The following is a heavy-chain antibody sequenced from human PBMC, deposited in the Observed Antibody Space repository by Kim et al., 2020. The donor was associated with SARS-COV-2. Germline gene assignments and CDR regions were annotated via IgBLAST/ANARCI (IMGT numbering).Heavy chain of an antibody. CDR1: GFTFSSYA. Sequence: GGSLRLSCAASGFTFSSYAMSWVRQAPGKGLEWVSAISGSGGSTYYADSVKGRFTISRDNSKNTLYLQMNSLRAEDTAVYYCAKSDDYYDSSGYRYWGQGTLVTVSS. CDR3: AKSDDYYDSSGYRY. J-gene: IGHJ4*02. D-gene: IGHD3-22*01. V-gene: IGHV3-23*01. CDR2: ISGSGGST.